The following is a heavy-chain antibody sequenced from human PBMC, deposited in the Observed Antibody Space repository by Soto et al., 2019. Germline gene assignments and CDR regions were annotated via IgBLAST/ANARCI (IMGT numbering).Heavy chain of an antibody. J-gene: IGHJ4*02. CDR2: IYYSGST. D-gene: IGHD4-17*01. Sequence: SETLSLTCTVSGGSISSGAYYWSWVRQPPGKGLEWIGYIYYSGSTYYNPSLKSRVTISVDTSKNQFSLKLSSVTATDTAVYYCARDNYGDTYYFDSWGQGTQVTVSS. CDR1: GGSISSGAYY. V-gene: IGHV4-30-4*01. CDR3: ARDNYGDTYYFDS.